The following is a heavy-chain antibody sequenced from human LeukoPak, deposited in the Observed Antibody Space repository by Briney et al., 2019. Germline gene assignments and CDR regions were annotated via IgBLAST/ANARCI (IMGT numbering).Heavy chain of an antibody. D-gene: IGHD3-9*01. CDR3: EGSNLLTGYFSLNY. CDR1: GFTFSNYA. CDR2: MYGAGST. Sequence: GGPLRLSCEPSGFTFSNYAMRCVRQAPEEGLEWVSFMYGAGSTHYADSERGRFTIYRDNCKNTVYVQMNSLRAEDTAVYYCEGSNLLTGYFSLNYWGQGTLVTVS. J-gene: IGHJ4*02. V-gene: IGHV3-66*01.